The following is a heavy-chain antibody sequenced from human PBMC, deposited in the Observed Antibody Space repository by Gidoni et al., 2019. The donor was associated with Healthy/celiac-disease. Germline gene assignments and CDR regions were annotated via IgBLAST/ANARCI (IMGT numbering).Heavy chain of an antibody. J-gene: IGHJ3*02. D-gene: IGHD3-10*01. Sequence: QVQLVQSGAEVKNPRATVRVSCNASGYTFSGQYMHWVRQAPGPGLEWMGWINPNSGGSNSAQKFQGRVTMTSDRSISTAYMELRRLTSDDTAVYYCARESEDHYGSGTYAFDIWGQGTMVTLSS. CDR3: ARESEDHYGSGTYAFDI. CDR1: GYTFSGQY. V-gene: IGHV1-2*02. CDR2: INPNSGGS.